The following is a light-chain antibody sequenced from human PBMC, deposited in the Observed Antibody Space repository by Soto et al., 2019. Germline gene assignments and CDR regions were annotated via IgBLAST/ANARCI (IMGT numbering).Light chain of an antibody. CDR2: DAY. J-gene: IGKJ5*01. CDR3: QQYYNWPRT. V-gene: IGKV3-11*01. CDR1: QSFRGL. Sequence: EVVLTHSPVTLSLSPGERSTLSCRASQSFRGLLAWYQQKPGQAPRLLIYDAYNRATGIPPRFSGSGSGTEFTLTINSLQAEDCAVYYCQQYYNWPRTFGQGTRLEIK.